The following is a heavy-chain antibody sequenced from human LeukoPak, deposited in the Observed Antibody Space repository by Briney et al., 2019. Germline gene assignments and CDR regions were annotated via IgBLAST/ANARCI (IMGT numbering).Heavy chain of an antibody. CDR2: IWYDGSNK. V-gene: IGHV3-33*01. Sequence: PGGPLRLSGERSGFTFSSYGMRGVRQAPGKGREWVAVIWYDGSNKYYADSVKGRFTISRDNSKNTLYLQMNSLRAKDTAVYYCARADLFDYWGQGTLVTVSS. J-gene: IGHJ4*02. CDR1: GFTFSSYG. CDR3: ARADLFDY.